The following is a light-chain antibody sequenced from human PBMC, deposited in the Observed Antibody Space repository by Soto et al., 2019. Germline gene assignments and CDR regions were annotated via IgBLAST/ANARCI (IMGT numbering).Light chain of an antibody. CDR1: QSVRGNY. J-gene: IGKJ1*01. CDR3: QQYGLSLRT. CDR2: GAS. Sequence: EIVLTQSPGTLYLSPGESATLSCRASQSVRGNYLAWYQQKPGQAPRLLISGASSRASGIPDSFSGSGSGTDFTLTISRLEPEDFAVYDCQQYGLSLRTFGQGSKVEI. V-gene: IGKV3-20*01.